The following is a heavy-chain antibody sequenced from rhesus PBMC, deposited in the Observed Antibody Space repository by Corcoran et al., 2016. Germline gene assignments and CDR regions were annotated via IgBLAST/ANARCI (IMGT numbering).Heavy chain of an antibody. J-gene: IGHJ4*01. CDR3: ARRGRQLDFDY. V-gene: IGHV3-116*02. CDR2: IRKKGNGGTA. CDR1: GFTFSDYY. Sequence: EVRLVESGGGLVQPGGSLRLSCAASGFTFSDYYMSWVRQAPRKGPAWVGFIRKKGNGGTAEYCAAVKGRFTISRDDSKSIASLQMNSLKTEDTAVYYCARRGRQLDFDYWGQGVLVTVSS. D-gene: IGHD6-25*01.